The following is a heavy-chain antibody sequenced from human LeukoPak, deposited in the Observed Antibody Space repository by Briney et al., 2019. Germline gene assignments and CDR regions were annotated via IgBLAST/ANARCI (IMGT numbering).Heavy chain of an antibody. D-gene: IGHD3-22*01. J-gene: IGHJ4*02. CDR1: GFTFSSSS. CDR3: AREMAHHFDSSGYSF. Sequence: PGGSLRLSCAASGFTFSSSSMNWVRQAPGKGLEWVSYISSSSSTIHYAESVKGRFTISRDNAKNSLYLQMNSLRDEDTAVYYCAREMAHHFDSSGYSFWGQGTLVTVSS. V-gene: IGHV3-48*02. CDR2: ISSSSSTI.